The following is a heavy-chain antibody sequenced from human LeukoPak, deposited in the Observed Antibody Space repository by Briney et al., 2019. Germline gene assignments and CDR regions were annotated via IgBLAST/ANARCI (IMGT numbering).Heavy chain of an antibody. CDR2: IYYSGST. CDR3: ARLPGIAEFDY. CDR1: GGSISSSSYY. J-gene: IGHJ4*02. Sequence: TSETLSLTCTVSGGSISSSSYYWGWIRQPPGKGLEWIGSIYYSGSTYYNPSLKSRVTISVDTSKNQFPLKLSSVTAADTAVYYCARLPGIAEFDYWGQGTLVTVSS. V-gene: IGHV4-39*01. D-gene: IGHD6-13*01.